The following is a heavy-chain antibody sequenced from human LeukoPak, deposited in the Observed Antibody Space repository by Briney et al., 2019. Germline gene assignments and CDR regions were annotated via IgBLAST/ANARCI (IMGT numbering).Heavy chain of an antibody. CDR2: ISGSGGST. CDR1: GFTFSSYA. V-gene: IGHV3-23*01. Sequence: GGSLRLSCAASGFTFSSYAMSWVRQAPGKGLEWVSAISGSGGSTYYADSVKGRFTISRGNSKNTLYLQMNSLRAEDTAVYYCAKAYCSSTSCPLDYWGQGTLVTVSS. D-gene: IGHD2-2*01. CDR3: AKAYCSSTSCPLDY. J-gene: IGHJ4*02.